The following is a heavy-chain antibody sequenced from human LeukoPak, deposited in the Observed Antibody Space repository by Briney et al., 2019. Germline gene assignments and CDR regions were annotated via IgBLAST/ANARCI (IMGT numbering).Heavy chain of an antibody. Sequence: GGSLTLLCVASGLTFSSFETNWARHAPGKGRECVLYISSSGSTIYYADSVRGRFTISRDNAKNSLYLQMNSLRAEDTAVYYCARDYTNYGNYYNGMDVWGQGTTVTVSS. CDR3: ARDYTNYGNYYNGMDV. CDR2: ISSSGSTI. CDR1: GLTFSSFE. J-gene: IGHJ6*02. D-gene: IGHD4-11*01. V-gene: IGHV3-48*03.